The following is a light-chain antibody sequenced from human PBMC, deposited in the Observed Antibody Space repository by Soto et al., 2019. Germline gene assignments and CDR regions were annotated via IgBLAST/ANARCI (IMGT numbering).Light chain of an antibody. CDR1: QSISSY. CDR2: AAS. CDR3: QQSYTTPPN. Sequence: DIPMTQSPSSLSASVGDRVTITCRASQSISSYLNWYQQKPGKAPKLLIYAASSLQRGVPSRFSGSGSGTDFTLTISSLQPEDFATYFCQQSYTTPPNFGQGTRLEIK. J-gene: IGKJ5*01. V-gene: IGKV1-39*01.